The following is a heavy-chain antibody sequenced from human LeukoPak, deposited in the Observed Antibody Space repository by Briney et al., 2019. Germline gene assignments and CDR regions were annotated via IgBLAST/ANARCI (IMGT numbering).Heavy chain of an antibody. CDR3: ARPKGATYSPSDY. V-gene: IGHV3-48*01. CDR2: ISSSSNTI. J-gene: IGHJ4*02. CDR1: GFTFSGFS. Sequence: GGSLRLSCAASGFTFSGFSMNWVRHAPGQGREWVSFISSSSNTIYYADSVKGRFTISRDNAKNSLYLQMNGLRAEDTAVYYCARPKGATYSPSDYWGQGTLVTVSS. D-gene: IGHD6-13*01.